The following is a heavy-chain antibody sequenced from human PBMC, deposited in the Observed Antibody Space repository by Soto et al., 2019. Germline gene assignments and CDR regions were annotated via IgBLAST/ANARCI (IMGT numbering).Heavy chain of an antibody. D-gene: IGHD2-15*01. CDR2: IDPNGGRT. V-gene: IGHV1-46*01. CDR3: ARDQSYNDLYWWLAT. J-gene: IGHJ1*01. Sequence: QVHLVQSGAEVKKPGASVKVSCKASGYTFTSTYMHWVRQAPGQGLEWMGVIDPNGGRTIYAEKFQGRLTXTXXXSXXTDYMQLSSLRPEDTAMYFCARDQSYNDLYWWLATWGQGTLVTVSS. CDR1: GYTFTSTY.